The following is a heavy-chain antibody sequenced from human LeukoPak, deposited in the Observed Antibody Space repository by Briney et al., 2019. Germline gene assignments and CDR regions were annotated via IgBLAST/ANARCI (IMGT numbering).Heavy chain of an antibody. CDR3: ARGVTVVSPDY. V-gene: IGHV4-59*01. D-gene: IGHD4-23*01. CDR1: GGSISSYY. J-gene: IGHJ4*02. CDR2: IYYSGST. Sequence: SETLSLTCTVSGGSISSYYWSWIRQPPGKGLEWIGFIYYSGSTNYNPSLKSRVTISVDTSKNQFSLKLSSVTAADTAVYYCARGVTVVSPDYWCQGTLVTVSS.